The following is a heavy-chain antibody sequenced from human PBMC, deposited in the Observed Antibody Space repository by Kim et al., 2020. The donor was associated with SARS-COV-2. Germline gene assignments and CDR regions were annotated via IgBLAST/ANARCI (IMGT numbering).Heavy chain of an antibody. Sequence: GGSLRLSCAASGFTFSNYEMNWVRQAPGKGLEWISYISSGAYVRHYADSVKGRFTLSRDNAKNSLDLQMNSLRAEDTAVYYCARGPGSVYHGYFVSWGRGTLVTVSS. V-gene: IGHV3-48*03. CDR2: ISSGAYVR. D-gene: IGHD1-20*01. CDR1: GFTFSNYE. J-gene: IGHJ4*02. CDR3: ARGPGSVYHGYFVS.